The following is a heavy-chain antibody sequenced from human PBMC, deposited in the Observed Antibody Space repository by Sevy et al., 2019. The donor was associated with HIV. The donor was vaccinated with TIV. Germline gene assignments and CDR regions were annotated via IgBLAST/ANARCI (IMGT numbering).Heavy chain of an antibody. CDR2: ISYDGNNK. D-gene: IGHD3-10*01. CDR3: AKEAIGGTHYNAHGMDV. V-gene: IGHV3-30*18. Sequence: GGSLRLSCAASGFTFNNYGMHWVRQAPGKGLEWVAVISYDGNNKYYADSVKGQFTISRDNSKNTVYVQMNSLRVDDTAVYYCAKEAIGGTHYNAHGMDVWGQGTTVTVSS. J-gene: IGHJ6*02. CDR1: GFTFNNYG.